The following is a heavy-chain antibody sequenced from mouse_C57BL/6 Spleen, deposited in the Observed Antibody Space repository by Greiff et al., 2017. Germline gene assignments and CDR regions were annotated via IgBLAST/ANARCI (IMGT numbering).Heavy chain of an antibody. J-gene: IGHJ2*01. V-gene: IGHV5-9-1*02. Sequence: EVHLVESGEGLVKPGGSLKLSCAASGFTFSSYAMSWVRQTPEKRLEWVAYISSGGDYIYYADTVKGRFTISRDHARNTLYLQMSRPKFGEAAVYYFSRVRPYYSNFYYWGQGTTLTVSS. CDR1: GFTFSSYA. D-gene: IGHD2-5*01. CDR2: ISSGGDYI. CDR3: SRVRPYYSNFYY.